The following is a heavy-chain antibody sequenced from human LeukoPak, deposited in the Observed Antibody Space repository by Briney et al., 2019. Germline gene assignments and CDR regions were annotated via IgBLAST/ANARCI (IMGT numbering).Heavy chain of an antibody. CDR1: GGSISSSPYY. D-gene: IGHD3-10*01. CDR2: IYTSGST. J-gene: IGHJ5*02. CDR3: AREKKSGGFGELLGWFDP. Sequence: SETLSLTCTVSGGSISSSPYYWGWIRQPAGKGLEWIGRIYTSGSTNYNPSLKSRVTISVDTSKNQFSLKLSSVTAADTAVYYCAREKKSGGFGELLGWFDPWGQGTLVTVSS. V-gene: IGHV4-61*02.